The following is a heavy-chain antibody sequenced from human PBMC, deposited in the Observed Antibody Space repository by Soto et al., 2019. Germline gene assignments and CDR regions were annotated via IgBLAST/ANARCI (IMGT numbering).Heavy chain of an antibody. D-gene: IGHD2-15*01. J-gene: IGHJ6*03. CDR3: ARDKREDDDYYIDV. Sequence: GGSLRLSCAASGFTFSSYDMHWVRQATGKGLEWVSAIGTAGDTYYPGSVKGRFTISRENAKNSLYLQMNSLRAGDTAVYYCARDKREDDDYYIDVWDKGTTVTVSS. CDR1: GFTFSSYD. CDR2: IGTAGDT. V-gene: IGHV3-13*01.